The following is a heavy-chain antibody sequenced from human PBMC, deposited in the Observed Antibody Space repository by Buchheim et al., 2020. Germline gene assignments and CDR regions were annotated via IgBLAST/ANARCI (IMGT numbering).Heavy chain of an antibody. V-gene: IGHV4-30-4*01. CDR1: GGSINSSDYY. CDR3: ARRGPIWNFDY. D-gene: IGHD2-21*01. J-gene: IGHJ4*02. CDR2: IHYSGTT. Sequence: QVQLQESGPGLVKPSQTLSLTCTVSGGSINSSDYYWSWIRQPPGQGLEWIGYIHYSGTTYYNPSLKSRVTISEDMSKNRFSLNLSSVPAAESAVYSCARRGPIWNFDYWGQG.